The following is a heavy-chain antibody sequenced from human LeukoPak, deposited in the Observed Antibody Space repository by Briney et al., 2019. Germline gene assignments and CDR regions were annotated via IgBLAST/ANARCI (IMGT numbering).Heavy chain of an antibody. CDR1: GFTFSSYW. V-gene: IGHV3-7*01. CDR2: IKQDGSEK. D-gene: IGHD3-10*01. J-gene: IGHJ3*02. CDR3: ATTGGGLYDAFDI. Sequence: GGSLRLSCAASGFTFSSYWMSWVRQAPGKGLEWVANIKQDGSEKYYVDSVKGRFTISRDNAKNSLYLQMNSLRAEDTAVYYCATTGGGLYDAFDIWGQGTMVTVSS.